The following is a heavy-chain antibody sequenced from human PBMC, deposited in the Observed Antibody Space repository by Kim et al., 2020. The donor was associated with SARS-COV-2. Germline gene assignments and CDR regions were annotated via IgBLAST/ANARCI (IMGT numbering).Heavy chain of an antibody. J-gene: IGHJ6*02. CDR2: FDPEDGET. D-gene: IGHD6-19*01. V-gene: IGHV1-24*01. Sequence: ASVKVSCKVSGYTLTELSMHWVRQAPGKGLEWMGGFDPEDGETIYAQKFQGRVTMTEDTSTDTAYMELSSLRSEDTAVYYCATDSLSRQWLVRGRSYGMDVWGQGTTVTVSS. CDR1: GYTLTELS. CDR3: ATDSLSRQWLVRGRSYGMDV.